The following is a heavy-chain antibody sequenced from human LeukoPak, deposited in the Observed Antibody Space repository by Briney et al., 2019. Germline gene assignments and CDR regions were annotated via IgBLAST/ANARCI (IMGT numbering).Heavy chain of an antibody. V-gene: IGHV5-51*01. CDR2: IYPGDSDA. D-gene: IGHD3-10*01. J-gene: IGHJ4*02. CDR1: GYSFTNYW. Sequence: GESLKISCKGSGYSFTNYWIGWVRQMPGKGLEWMGIIYPGDSDARYSPSFQGQVTISADKSISTAYQQWSSLKASDTAMYYCASAMLRGLITRFDYWGQGTLVTVFS. CDR3: ASAMLRGLITRFDY.